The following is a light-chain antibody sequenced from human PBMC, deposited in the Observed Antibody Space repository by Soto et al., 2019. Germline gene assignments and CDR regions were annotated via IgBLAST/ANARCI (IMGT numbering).Light chain of an antibody. CDR1: ISDVYDYKY. CDR3: SSFTPYSLGV. CDR2: EVT. J-gene: IGLJ3*02. V-gene: IGLV2-14*01. Sequence: QSVLTQPASVSGSPGQSITISCTATISDVYDYKYVSWYQQHTGKAPKLIIYEVTHRPSGVSSRFSGSKSDNTASLTISGLQAEDEADYYCSSFTPYSLGVFGGGTKVTVL.